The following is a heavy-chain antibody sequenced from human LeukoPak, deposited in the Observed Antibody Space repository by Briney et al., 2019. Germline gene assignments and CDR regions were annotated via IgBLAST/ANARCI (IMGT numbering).Heavy chain of an antibody. CDR3: AANPSSGWYVHYFDY. Sequence: GGSLRLSCAASGFTFSSYSMNWVRQAPGKGLEWVSSISSSSYIYYAGSVKGRFTISRDNAKNSLYLQMNSLRAEDTAVYYCAANPSSGWYVHYFDYWGQGTLVTVSS. D-gene: IGHD6-19*01. V-gene: IGHV3-21*01. J-gene: IGHJ4*02. CDR1: GFTFSSYS. CDR2: ISSSSYI.